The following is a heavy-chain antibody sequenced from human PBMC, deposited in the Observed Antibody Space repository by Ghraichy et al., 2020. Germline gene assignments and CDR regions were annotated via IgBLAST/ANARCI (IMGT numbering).Heavy chain of an antibody. V-gene: IGHV3-33*01. CDR3: ARVNGSGWPTFDS. Sequence: GGSLRLSCTASGFIFGNYGMHWVRQAPGKGLEWVAVIWYDGSLKYYGDTVQGRFSISRDNFKNTLYLQMDSLRVDDSAIYFCARVNGSGWPTFDSWGRGTVVSVAS. CDR2: IWYDGSLK. CDR1: GFIFGNYG. J-gene: IGHJ4*02. D-gene: IGHD6-19*01.